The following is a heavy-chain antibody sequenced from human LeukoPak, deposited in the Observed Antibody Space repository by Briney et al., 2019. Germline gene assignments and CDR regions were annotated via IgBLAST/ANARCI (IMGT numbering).Heavy chain of an antibody. CDR1: GGSVSSSGYS. CDR3: ALRRLTSAQIIEDNWFDP. V-gene: IGHV4-61*08. CDR2: TYYSGRT. Sequence: SETLSLTCTVSGGSVSSSGYSWNWIRQPPGKTLEWIGYTYYSGRTNYNPSLKRRVTISLDTSKNQFSLRLTSVTAADTAVYYCALRRLTSAQIIEDNWFDPWGQGTLVTVSS. J-gene: IGHJ5*02. D-gene: IGHD2/OR15-2a*01.